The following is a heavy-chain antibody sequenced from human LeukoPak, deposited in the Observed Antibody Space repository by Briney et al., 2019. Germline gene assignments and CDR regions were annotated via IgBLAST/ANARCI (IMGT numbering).Heavy chain of an antibody. CDR1: GFTFSSYA. Sequence: PGGSLRLSCAASGFTFSSYAMSWVRQAPGKGLEWVSAISGSGGSTYYADSVQGRFTISRDNSKNTLYLQMNSLRAEDTAVYYCAKDRYGGDYYYYGMDVWGQGTTVTVSS. CDR2: ISGSGGST. D-gene: IGHD3-16*01. V-gene: IGHV3-23*01. CDR3: AKDRYGGDYYYYGMDV. J-gene: IGHJ6*02.